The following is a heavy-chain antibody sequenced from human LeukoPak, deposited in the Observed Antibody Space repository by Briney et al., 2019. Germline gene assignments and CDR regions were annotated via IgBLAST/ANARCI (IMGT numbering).Heavy chain of an antibody. D-gene: IGHD2/OR15-2a*01. CDR1: GGSINNYY. CDR3: ARFSQYYDSPTHYLDY. J-gene: IGHJ4*02. CDR2: IYYTGST. Sequence: SETLSFTCTVSGGSINNYYWSWVRQPPGAGLEWLAYIYYTGSTNYNPSLKTRLTISVDTSKNQFSLRLNSVTAADTAVYYCARFSQYYDSPTHYLDYWGQGILVTVSS. V-gene: IGHV4-59*08.